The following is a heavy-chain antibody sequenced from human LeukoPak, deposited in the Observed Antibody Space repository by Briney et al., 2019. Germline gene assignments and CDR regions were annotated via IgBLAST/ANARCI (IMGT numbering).Heavy chain of an antibody. CDR1: GGSISSYY. CDR3: ARQAVAGSADAFDI. CDR2: IYYSGST. D-gene: IGHD6-19*01. V-gene: IGHV4-59*08. Sequence: PSETLSLTCTVSGGSISSYYWSWIRQPPGKGLEWIGYIYYSGSTNYNPSLKSRVTISVDTSKNQFSLKLSSVTAADTAVYCCARQAVAGSADAFDIWGQGTMVTVSS. J-gene: IGHJ3*02.